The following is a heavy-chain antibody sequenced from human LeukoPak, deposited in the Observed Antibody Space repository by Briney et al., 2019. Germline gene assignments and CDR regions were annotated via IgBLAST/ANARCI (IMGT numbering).Heavy chain of an antibody. J-gene: IGHJ4*02. CDR3: AKDQGFDYYDSSGYYLDY. Sequence: RSLRLSCAASGFTFSSHNMNWVRQAPGKGLEWVSSISGRGNYIFYADSVKGRFTISRDSAKNSLSLQMNSLRAEDTAVYYCAKDQGFDYYDSSGYYLDYWGQGTLVTVSS. CDR2: ISGRGNYI. D-gene: IGHD3-22*01. V-gene: IGHV3-21*01. CDR1: GFTFSSHN.